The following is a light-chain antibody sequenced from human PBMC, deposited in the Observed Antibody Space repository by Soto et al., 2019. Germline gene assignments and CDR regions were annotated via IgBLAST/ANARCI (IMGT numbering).Light chain of an antibody. CDR3: QQYNQWPPT. CDR2: TAS. J-gene: IGKJ5*01. Sequence: EIVMTQSPATLSVSPGERATLSCRARQRVTSNLAWYQQKRGQAPRLLIHTASTRATGVPARFSGSGSGTEFTLTISSLQSEDFAVYYCQQYNQWPPTFGLGTRLEIK. V-gene: IGKV3-15*01. CDR1: QRVTSN.